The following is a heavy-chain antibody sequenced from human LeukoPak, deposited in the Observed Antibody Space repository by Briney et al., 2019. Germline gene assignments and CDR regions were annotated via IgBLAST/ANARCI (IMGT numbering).Heavy chain of an antibody. V-gene: IGHV4-59*01. CDR3: AGHTYTGLGDY. CDR2: IYYSGST. D-gene: IGHD6-19*01. CDR1: GGSISSYY. J-gene: IGHJ4*02. Sequence: SETLSLTWPVAGGSISSYYWSWIRQPPGKGLEWIGYIYYSGSTNYNPSLKSRVTISVDTSKNQFSLKLSSVTAADTAVYYCAGHTYTGLGDYWGQGTLVTVSS.